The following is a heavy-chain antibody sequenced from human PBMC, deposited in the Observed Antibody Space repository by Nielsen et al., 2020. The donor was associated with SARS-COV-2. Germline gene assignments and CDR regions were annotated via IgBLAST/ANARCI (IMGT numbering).Heavy chain of an antibody. Sequence: GESLKTSCAASGFSVSSNYMSWVRQAAGKGLEWVSVIYSDDSASYADSVKGRFTVSRDNFKNMLFLQMNSLRAEDTGVYYCVRDNWGRMDVWGQGTTVTVSS. V-gene: IGHV3-66*01. CDR1: GFSVSSNY. J-gene: IGHJ6*02. CDR3: VRDNWGRMDV. CDR2: IYSDDSA. D-gene: IGHD7-27*01.